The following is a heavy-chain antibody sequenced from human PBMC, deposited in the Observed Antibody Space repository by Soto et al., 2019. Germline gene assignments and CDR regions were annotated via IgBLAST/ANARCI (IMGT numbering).Heavy chain of an antibody. CDR2: IIPIFGTA. V-gene: IGHV1-69*12. CDR3: ARHVPAAGYFYGMDV. CDR1: GGTFSSYA. Sequence: QVQLVQSGAEVKKPGSSVKVSCKASGGTFSSYAISWVRQAPGQGLEWMGGIIPIFGTANYEQKFQGRVRITADESKSPPYMELSSLRSEDTAVYYCARHVPAAGYFYGMDVGGQGTTVTVPS. D-gene: IGHD2-2*01. J-gene: IGHJ6*02.